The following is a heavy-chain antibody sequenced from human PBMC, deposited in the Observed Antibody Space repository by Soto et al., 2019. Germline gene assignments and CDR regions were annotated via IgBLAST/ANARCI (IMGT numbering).Heavy chain of an antibody. D-gene: IGHD3-10*01. Sequence: ELQLVESGGGLVKPGASLRLSCAGPEFSFSDAWMNWVRQAPGKGLDCVGRIKSNGDGGTTDYAAPVKGRFTISRDDSKKTLSLPMNSVKIEDTAVYYCTAHNWLSGSGFDPWGQGTLVNFSS. J-gene: IGHJ5*02. CDR3: TAHNWLSGSGFDP. CDR1: EFSFSDAW. V-gene: IGHV3-15*07. CDR2: IKSNGDGGTT.